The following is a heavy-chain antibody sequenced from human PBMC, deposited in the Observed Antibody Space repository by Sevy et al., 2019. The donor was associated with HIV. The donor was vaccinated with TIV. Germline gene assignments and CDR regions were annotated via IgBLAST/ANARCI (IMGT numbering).Heavy chain of an antibody. V-gene: IGHV3-74*01. Sequence: GGSLRLSCATSGFTFSNYWMHWVRLLPGKGLEWVSRITRDGSSTSYADSVKGRFTISRDNAKNTLHLQMIRLRAEDSALYYCVRDNFGYTYGYASVWGQGSLVTVSS. D-gene: IGHD5-18*01. CDR3: VRDNFGYTYGYASV. CDR1: GFTFSNYW. J-gene: IGHJ4*02. CDR2: ITRDGSST.